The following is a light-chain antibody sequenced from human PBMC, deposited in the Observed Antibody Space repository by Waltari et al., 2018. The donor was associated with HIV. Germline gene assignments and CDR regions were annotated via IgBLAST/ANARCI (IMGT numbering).Light chain of an antibody. V-gene: IGLV2-23*02. CDR2: DVT. CDR3: CAFSGGRLWWL. J-gene: IGLJ2*01. CDR1: SPDLGSSDL. Sequence: SALTQPASVPRPPGPSITVPRTGPSPDLGSSDLASWFQHHHGKAPQLIIHDVTKRPSGVSSRFSGSKSGNTASLTISGLQAEDESLYFCCAFSGGRLWWLFGGGTRVTVL.